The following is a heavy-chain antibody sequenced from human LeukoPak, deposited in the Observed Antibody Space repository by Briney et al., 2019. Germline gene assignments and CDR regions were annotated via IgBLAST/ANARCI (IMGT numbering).Heavy chain of an antibody. CDR3: ARDHDYDSGSYPLDY. Sequence: GGSLTLSCAASGFTFDDYGMSWVRRAPGEGLEWLSGINWNGGSTAYADSVKGRFTISRDNAKNSLYLQMNSLRAEDTALYHCARDHDYDSGSYPLDYWGQGTLVTVSS. D-gene: IGHD3-10*01. CDR2: INWNGGST. CDR1: GFTFDDYG. J-gene: IGHJ4*02. V-gene: IGHV3-20*01.